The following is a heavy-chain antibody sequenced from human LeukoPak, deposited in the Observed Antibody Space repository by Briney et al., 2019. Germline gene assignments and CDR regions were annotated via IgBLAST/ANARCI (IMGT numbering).Heavy chain of an antibody. D-gene: IGHD2-15*01. CDR2: ITYDGSNE. J-gene: IGHJ4*02. CDR3: ARDLNVMVVVYYFDY. Sequence: GRSLRLSCAAPGFTFSSYAMHWVRQAPGKGLEWVAVITYDGSNEYYADSVKGRFTISRDNSKNTLYLQMNSLRAADTAVYYCARDLNVMVVVYYFDYWGQGTLVTVSS. V-gene: IGHV3-30*04. CDR1: GFTFSSYA.